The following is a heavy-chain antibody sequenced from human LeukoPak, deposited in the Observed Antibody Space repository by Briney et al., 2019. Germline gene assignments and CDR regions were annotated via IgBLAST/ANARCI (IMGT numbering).Heavy chain of an antibody. Sequence: PGRSLRLSCAASGFTFSSYAMHWVRQAPGKGLEWVAVISYDGSNKYYADSVKGRFTISRDNSKNTLYLQMISLRAEDTAVYYCARDGDPYSGSPRYHAFDIWGQGTMVTVSS. J-gene: IGHJ3*02. D-gene: IGHD1-26*01. V-gene: IGHV3-30-3*01. CDR1: GFTFSSYA. CDR2: ISYDGSNK. CDR3: ARDGDPYSGSPRYHAFDI.